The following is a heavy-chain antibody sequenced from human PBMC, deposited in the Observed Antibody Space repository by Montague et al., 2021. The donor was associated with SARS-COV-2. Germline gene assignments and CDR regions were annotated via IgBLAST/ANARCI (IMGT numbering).Heavy chain of an antibody. CDR1: GGSISSSSYY. V-gene: IGHV4-39*07. CDR2: IYYSGST. J-gene: IGHJ6*02. CDR3: ARDGYLCFVILIGPRHYYDGIDV. D-gene: IGHD3-9*01. Sequence: SETLSLTCTVSGGSISSSSYYWGWIRQPPGKGLEWIGSIYYSGSTYYNPSLKSRVTISVDTSKNQFSLKLSSVTAADTAVYYCARDGYLCFVILIGPRHYYDGIDVWGQGTTVTVSS.